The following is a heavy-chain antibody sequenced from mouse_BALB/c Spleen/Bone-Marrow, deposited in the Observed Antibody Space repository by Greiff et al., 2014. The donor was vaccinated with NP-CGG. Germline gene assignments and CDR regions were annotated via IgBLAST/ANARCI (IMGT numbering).Heavy chain of an antibody. Sequence: VQLQQSGAELVKPGASVKLSCKASGYTFTSYWMHWVKQRPGQGLEWIGEINPSNGRTNYNEKFKSKATLTVDKSSSTAYMQLSSLTSEDFAVYYCARSGYDGFAYWGQGTLVTVSA. CDR3: ARSGYDGFAY. J-gene: IGHJ3*01. V-gene: IGHV1S81*02. CDR2: INPSNGRT. CDR1: GYTFTSYW. D-gene: IGHD2-2*01.